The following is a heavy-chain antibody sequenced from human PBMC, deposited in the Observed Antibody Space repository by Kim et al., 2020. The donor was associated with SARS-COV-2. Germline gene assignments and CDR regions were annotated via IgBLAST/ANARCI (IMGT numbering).Heavy chain of an antibody. J-gene: IGHJ4*02. CDR3: ARARSKHYCTSTSCYSPRY. CDR2: IRSKAYGGES. CDR1: GFTFGDYA. V-gene: IGHV3-49*03. D-gene: IGHD2-2*01. Sequence: GGSLRLSCTASGFTFGDYAMSWFRQAPGKGLEWVGFIRSKAYGGESEYAAPVKGRFTISGDDSTSVAYLQMNSLKTEDTAAYYCARARSKHYCTSTSCYSPRYRVQGALISVPS.